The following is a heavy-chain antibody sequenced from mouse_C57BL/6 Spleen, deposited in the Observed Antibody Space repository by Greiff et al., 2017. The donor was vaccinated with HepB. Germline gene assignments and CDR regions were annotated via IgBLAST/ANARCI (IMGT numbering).Heavy chain of an antibody. V-gene: IGHV1-42*01. D-gene: IGHD2-4*01. CDR2: INPSTGGT. Sequence: DVKLQESGPELVKPGASVKISCKASGYSFTGYYMNWVKQSPEKSLEWIGEINPSTGGTTYNQKFKAKATLTVDKSSSTAYMQLKSLTSEDSAVYYCARRGRDYDVYAMDYWGQGTSATVSS. CDR3: ARRGRDYDVYAMDY. J-gene: IGHJ4*01. CDR1: GYSFTGYY.